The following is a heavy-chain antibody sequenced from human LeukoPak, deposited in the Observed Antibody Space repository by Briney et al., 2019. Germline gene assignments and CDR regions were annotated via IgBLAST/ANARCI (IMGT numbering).Heavy chain of an antibody. CDR3: ATSSLGRHAFDI. V-gene: IGHV1-46*01. J-gene: IGHJ3*02. CDR2: INPSGGST. Sequence: ASVKVSCKASGYTFTSYGISWVRQAPGQGLEWMGIINPSGGSTSYAQKFQGRVTMIEDTSTDTAYMELSSLRSEDTAVYYCATSSLGRHAFDIWGQGTMVTVSS. D-gene: IGHD3-16*01. CDR1: GYTFTSYG.